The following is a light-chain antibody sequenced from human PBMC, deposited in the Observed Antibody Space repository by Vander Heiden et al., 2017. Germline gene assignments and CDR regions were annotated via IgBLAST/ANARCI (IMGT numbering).Light chain of an antibody. CDR1: SSNVGGYHY. Sequence: QSALTRPAPVSRPPGPSSTISCTGTSSNVGGYHYVSWYQQHQGRDPKLMMYYVSNRPSGGSNRFSCSKSGNTASLLISAVQVEEEADYYCSSYTSSSTLLVFGGGTKLTVL. CDR3: SSYTSSSTLLV. V-gene: IGLV2-14*01. CDR2: YVS. J-gene: IGLJ2*01.